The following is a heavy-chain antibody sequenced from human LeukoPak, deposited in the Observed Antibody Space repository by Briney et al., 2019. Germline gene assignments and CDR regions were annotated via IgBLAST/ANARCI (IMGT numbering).Heavy chain of an antibody. V-gene: IGHV3-20*04. Sequence: GGSLRLSCSSSGFTFEDYGMSWVRQGPGKGLEWVSSINWNGGNTVYADSVKGRFTISRDNAKNSLFLQMNSLSAEDTAFYFCARERPYCRGGNCYEESYFFYMDVWGKGTTVTVSS. CDR2: INWNGGNT. CDR1: GFTFEDYG. J-gene: IGHJ6*03. D-gene: IGHD1-1*01. CDR3: ARERPYCRGGNCYEESYFFYMDV.